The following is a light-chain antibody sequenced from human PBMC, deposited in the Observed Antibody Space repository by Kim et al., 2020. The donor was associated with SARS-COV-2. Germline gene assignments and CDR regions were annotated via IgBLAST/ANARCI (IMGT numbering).Light chain of an antibody. Sequence: VTISCTGSGSTIGAGYDVHWYQQLPGTAPKLLIYGNSNRPSGVPDRFSGSKSGTSASLAITGLQAEDEADYYCQSYDSSLSGSYVFGTGTKVTVL. J-gene: IGLJ1*01. CDR3: QSYDSSLSGSYV. CDR2: GNS. V-gene: IGLV1-40*01. CDR1: GSTIGAGYD.